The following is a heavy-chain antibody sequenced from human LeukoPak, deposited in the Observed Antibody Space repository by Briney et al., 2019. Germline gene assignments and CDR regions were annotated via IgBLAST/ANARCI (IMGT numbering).Heavy chain of an antibody. CDR1: GFTFSRYW. D-gene: IGHD1-26*01. Sequence: GGSLRLSCAASGFTFSRYWMSWVRQAPGKGLEWVANINQNGTEKYSVDSVKGRFTISRDNAKSSLYLQMSSLRAEDTAVFYCARDRGSFYGDDAFDIWGQGTMVTVSS. CDR2: INQNGTEK. V-gene: IGHV3-7*01. CDR3: ARDRGSFYGDDAFDI. J-gene: IGHJ3*02.